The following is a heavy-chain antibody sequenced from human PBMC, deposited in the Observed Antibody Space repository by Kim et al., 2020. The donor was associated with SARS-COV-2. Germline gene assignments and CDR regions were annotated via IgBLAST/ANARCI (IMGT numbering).Heavy chain of an antibody. Sequence: GGSLRLSCTASGFTFSNYWMIWVRQAPGKGLEWVANIKEDGSDKYHLDSVKGRFTISRDNAKNSLYLQMNSLRVEDTAVYYCARDRGIFGVHFYYGMDVWGQGTTVTVSS. CDR1: GFTFSNYW. V-gene: IGHV3-7*03. J-gene: IGHJ6*02. CDR3: ARDRGIFGVHFYYGMDV. CDR2: IKEDGSDK. D-gene: IGHD3-3*01.